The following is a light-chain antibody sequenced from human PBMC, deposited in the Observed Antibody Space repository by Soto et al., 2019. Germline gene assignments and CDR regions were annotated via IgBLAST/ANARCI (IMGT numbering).Light chain of an antibody. Sequence: AIQMTQSPSSLSASVGDRVTITCRASQGSRNDLGWYQQKPGKAPKLLIYAASSLQSGVPSRFSGSGSGTDFTLTISSLQPEDFATYYCLQDYNYTRTFGQGTKVEIK. V-gene: IGKV1-6*01. CDR1: QGSRND. CDR2: AAS. J-gene: IGKJ1*01. CDR3: LQDYNYTRT.